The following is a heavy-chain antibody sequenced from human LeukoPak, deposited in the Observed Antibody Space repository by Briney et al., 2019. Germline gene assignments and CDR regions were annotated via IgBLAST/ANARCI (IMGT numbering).Heavy chain of an antibody. CDR2: ISGSGGST. CDR1: GFTFSSYA. Sequence: GGSLRLSCAASGFTFSSYAMSWVRQAPGKGLEWVSAISGSGGSTYYADSVKGRFTISRDNSKNTLYLQMNSLRAEDTAVYYCAKDRFYYYDSSGYPFDYWGQGTLVTVSS. D-gene: IGHD3-22*01. CDR3: AKDRFYYYDSSGYPFDY. J-gene: IGHJ4*02. V-gene: IGHV3-23*01.